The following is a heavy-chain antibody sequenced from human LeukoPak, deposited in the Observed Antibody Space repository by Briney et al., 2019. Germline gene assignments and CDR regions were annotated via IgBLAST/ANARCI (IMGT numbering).Heavy chain of an antibody. D-gene: IGHD2-2*01. CDR3: ARVWGGYCSSTSCYGAFDI. J-gene: IGHJ3*02. CDR2: INWNGGST. Sequence: GGSLRLSCAASGFTFDDYGMSWVRQAPGKGLEWVSGINWNGGSTGYADSVKGRLTISRDNDKITMYLQMNSLRAEDPALYYCARVWGGYCSSTSCYGAFDIWGQGTMVTVSS. V-gene: IGHV3-20*04. CDR1: GFTFDDYG.